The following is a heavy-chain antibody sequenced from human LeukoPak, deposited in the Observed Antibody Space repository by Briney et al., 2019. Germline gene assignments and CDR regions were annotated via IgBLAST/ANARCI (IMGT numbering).Heavy chain of an antibody. CDR3: ARGQRGWFGELSGKNYYHMDV. D-gene: IGHD3-10*01. V-gene: IGHV4-59*02. CDR1: GASVSSHY. J-gene: IGHJ6*03. Sequence: SETLSLTCTVSGASVSSHYWSWIRQPPGKGLEWIGYIYYTGSTNYNPSLQSRVTMSLDTSQNQFSLKLTSVTAADTAVYYCARGQRGWFGELSGKNYYHMDVWGKGTTVTVSS. CDR2: IYYTGST.